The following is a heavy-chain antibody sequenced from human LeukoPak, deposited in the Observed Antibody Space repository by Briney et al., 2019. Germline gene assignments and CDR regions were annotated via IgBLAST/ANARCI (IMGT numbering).Heavy chain of an antibody. J-gene: IGHJ4*02. V-gene: IGHV1-2*02. D-gene: IGHD3-10*01. CDR1: GYIFTTYF. CDR3: ARDMAMVRGVITYYFDY. CDR2: INPNSGGT. Sequence: ASVKVSCKASGYIFTTYFMHWLRQAPGQGLEWMGWINPNSGGTNYAQKFQGRVTMTRDTSISTAYMELSRLRSDDTAVYYCARDMAMVRGVITYYFDYWGQGTLVTVSS.